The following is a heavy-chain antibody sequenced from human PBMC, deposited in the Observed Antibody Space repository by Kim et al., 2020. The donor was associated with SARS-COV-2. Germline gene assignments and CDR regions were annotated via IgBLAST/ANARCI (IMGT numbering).Heavy chain of an antibody. CDR1: GFTFSSYA. V-gene: IGHV3-23*01. CDR3: AKGTKYSYGFFDS. D-gene: IGHD5-18*01. Sequence: GGSLRLSCAASGFTFSSYAMTWVRQAPGKGLEWVSTISGSGGNIYYADSVKGRFTISSDNSKNTVYLQMNSLRAEDTAVYSCAKGTKYSYGFFDSWGQGT. J-gene: IGHJ4*02. CDR2: ISGSGGNI.